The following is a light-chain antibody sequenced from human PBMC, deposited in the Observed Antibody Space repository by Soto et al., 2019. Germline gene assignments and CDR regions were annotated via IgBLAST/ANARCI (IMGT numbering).Light chain of an antibody. J-gene: IGKJ2*01. CDR2: GAS. CDR1: QTFSSN. V-gene: IGKV3-15*01. Sequence: EIVMTQSPATLSVSPGERATLSCRASQTFSSNLAWYQQKPGQAPRLLIYGASTRPTGVPSRFSGSGSWTDFILTISSLQSDVFVVYYCQQYNNWPYTFGQGTKLEIK. CDR3: QQYNNWPYT.